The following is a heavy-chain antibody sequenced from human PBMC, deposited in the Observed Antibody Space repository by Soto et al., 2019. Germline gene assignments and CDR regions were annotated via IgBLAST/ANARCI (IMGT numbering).Heavy chain of an antibody. CDR1: GHTFNVYY. Sequence: QVQLVQSGADVKRPGASVTVSCKTSGHTFNVYYIHWVRQAPGQELEWMGYINPNTGGTDYAEKFQGRVTITRDTSISTAYMELRSLRSAATAVYYCARPSLGVSGLRSWGQGTLITVS. CDR2: INPNTGGT. D-gene: IGHD6-19*01. V-gene: IGHV1-2*02. J-gene: IGHJ5*02. CDR3: ARPSLGVSGLRS.